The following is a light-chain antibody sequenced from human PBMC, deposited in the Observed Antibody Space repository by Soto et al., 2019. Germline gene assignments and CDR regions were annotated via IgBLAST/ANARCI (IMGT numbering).Light chain of an antibody. Sequence: EIVMTQSPATLSVSTGERATLSCRASQSVSSNLAWYQQKPGQAPRLLIYGASSRATGIPDRFSGSGSGTDFTLTISRLEPEDFAVYYCQQYGSSPRTFGQGTKVDNK. V-gene: IGKV3-20*01. J-gene: IGKJ1*01. CDR2: GAS. CDR3: QQYGSSPRT. CDR1: QSVSSN.